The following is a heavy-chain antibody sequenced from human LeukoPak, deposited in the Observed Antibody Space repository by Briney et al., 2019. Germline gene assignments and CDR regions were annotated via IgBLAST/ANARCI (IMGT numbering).Heavy chain of an antibody. D-gene: IGHD4-17*01. V-gene: IGHV4-61*02. CDR3: ARDYADYYYGMDV. CDR2: IYTSGST. Sequence: SETLSLTCAVSGGSLSSVSYYWSWIRQPPGKGLEWIGRIYTSGSTNYNPSLKSRVTISVDTSKNQFSLKLSSVTAADTAVYYCARDYADYYYGMDVWGQGTTVTVSS. CDR1: GGSLSSVSYY. J-gene: IGHJ6*02.